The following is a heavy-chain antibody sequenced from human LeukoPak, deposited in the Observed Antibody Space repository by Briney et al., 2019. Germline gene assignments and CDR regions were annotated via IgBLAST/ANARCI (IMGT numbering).Heavy chain of an antibody. D-gene: IGHD3-22*01. CDR1: GFSFSIYG. Sequence: GGSLRLSCVASGFSFSIYGMHWVRQAPGKGLEWLSFIRFDGSDKFYGDSVKGRFTISRDNSKNTLYLQMNSLRAEDTAVYYCARSSRGDSSGYYPRYFDYWGQGTLVTVSS. CDR3: ARSSRGDSSGYYPRYFDY. CDR2: IRFDGSDK. J-gene: IGHJ4*02. V-gene: IGHV3-30*02.